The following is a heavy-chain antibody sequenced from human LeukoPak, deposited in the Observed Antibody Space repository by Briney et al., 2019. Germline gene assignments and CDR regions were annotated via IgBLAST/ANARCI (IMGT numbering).Heavy chain of an antibody. CDR1: GGTFSSYA. D-gene: IGHD1-14*01. CDR2: IIPIFGTA. CDR3: ARETYRVGAFDI. J-gene: IGHJ3*02. V-gene: IGHV1-69*05. Sequence: SVKVSCKASGGTFSSYAISWVRQAPGQGLEWMGGIIPIFGTANYAQKFQGRVTITTDESTSTAYMELSSLRSEDTAVYYCARETYRVGAFDIWGQGTMVTVSS.